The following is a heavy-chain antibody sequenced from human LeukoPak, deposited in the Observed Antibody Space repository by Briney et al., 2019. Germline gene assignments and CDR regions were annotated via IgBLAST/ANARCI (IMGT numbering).Heavy chain of an antibody. CDR1: GYTFTTYW. D-gene: IGHD3-16*01. V-gene: IGHV5-10-1*01. Sequence: GESLKISCKGSGYTFTTYWISWVRQMPGKGLEWMGKIDPIDSYTNYSPSFQGHVTISADKSITTAYLQWSSLKASDTAMYYCARHGGGSSNFDYWGQRTLVTVSS. CDR3: ARHGGGSSNFDY. J-gene: IGHJ4*02. CDR2: IDPIDSYT.